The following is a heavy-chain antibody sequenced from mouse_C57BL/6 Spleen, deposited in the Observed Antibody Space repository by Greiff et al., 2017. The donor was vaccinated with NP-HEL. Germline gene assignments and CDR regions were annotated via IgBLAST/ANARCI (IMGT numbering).Heavy chain of an antibody. V-gene: IGHV5-4*01. Sequence: EVKVVESGGGLVKPGGSLKLSCAASGFTFSSYAMSWVRQTPEKRLEWVATISDGGSYTYYPDNVKGRFTISRDNAKNNLYLQMSHLKSEDTAMYYCARDPYYGSSSYAMDYWGPGTSVTVSS. CDR2: ISDGGSYT. CDR1: GFTFSSYA. D-gene: IGHD1-1*01. J-gene: IGHJ4*01. CDR3: ARDPYYGSSSYAMDY.